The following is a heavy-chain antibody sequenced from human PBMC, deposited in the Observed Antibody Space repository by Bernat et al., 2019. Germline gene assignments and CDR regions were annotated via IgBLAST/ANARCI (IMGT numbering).Heavy chain of an antibody. V-gene: IGHV3-15*07. CDR3: STGGYFLDY. J-gene: IGHJ4*02. CDR1: AFIFTDAW. D-gene: IGHD1-26*01. Sequence: EVQLVESGGDLVKPGESLRLSCATSAFIFTDAWMNWVRQAPGKGLEWVGRIKSKTDGGTTEYAAPVKGRFTISRDDSKNTVYVQMNSLKTEDTAVYYCSTGGYFLDYWGQGTLVTVSS. CDR2: IKSKTDGGTT.